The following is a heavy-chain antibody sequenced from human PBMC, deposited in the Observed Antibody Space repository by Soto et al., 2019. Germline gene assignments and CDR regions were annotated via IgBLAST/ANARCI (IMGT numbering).Heavy chain of an antibody. D-gene: IGHD2-2*01. Sequence: EVRLLESGGGLVQPGGSLRLSCAASGFTFSSYAMSWVRQAPGKGLEWVSGITGSGAGTYYADSVKGRFTISRDNSKNTMYLPLNSLSAEDTAVYYCAKTRVPAGGDALDSWGKGTMVTVSS. CDR3: AKTRVPAGGDALDS. CDR1: GFTFSSYA. J-gene: IGHJ3*02. V-gene: IGHV3-23*01. CDR2: ITGSGAGT.